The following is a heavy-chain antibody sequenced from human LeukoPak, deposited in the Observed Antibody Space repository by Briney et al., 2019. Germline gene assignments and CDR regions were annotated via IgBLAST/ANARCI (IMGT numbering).Heavy chain of an antibody. D-gene: IGHD3-10*01. J-gene: IGHJ4*02. CDR1: GYSISSGYY. Sequence: SETLSLTCTVSGYSISSGYYWGWIRQPPGKGLEWIGSIYHSGSTYYNPSLKSRVTISVDTSKNQFSLKLSSVTAADTAVYYCARGRYGSGSYYTTQFDYWGQGTLVTVSS. CDR3: ARGRYGSGSYYTTQFDY. V-gene: IGHV4-38-2*02. CDR2: IYHSGST.